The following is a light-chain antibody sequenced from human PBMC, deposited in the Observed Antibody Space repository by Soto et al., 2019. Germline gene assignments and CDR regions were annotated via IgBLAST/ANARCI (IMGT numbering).Light chain of an antibody. Sequence: EIVLTQSPGTLSLSPGERATLSCRAGQSVGSTYLPCYQQKPGQAPRLLLYGASSRATGIPDRFSGSGSGTDFTLSISRLEPEDFAVYYCQQYGSSPGTFGPGTKVDIK. V-gene: IGKV3-20*01. CDR3: QQYGSSPGT. CDR1: QSVGSTY. J-gene: IGKJ3*01. CDR2: GAS.